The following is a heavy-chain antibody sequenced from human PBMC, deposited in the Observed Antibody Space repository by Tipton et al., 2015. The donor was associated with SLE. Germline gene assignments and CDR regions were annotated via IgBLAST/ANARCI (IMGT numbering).Heavy chain of an antibody. CDR3: ARDLLARGIGPFDI. D-gene: IGHD3-10*01. V-gene: IGHV3-33*01. Sequence: SLRLSCAASGFTFSSYGMHWVRQAPGKGLEWVAVIWYDGSNKYYADSVKGRFTISRDNSKNTLYLQMNSLRAEDTAVYYCARDLLARGIGPFDIWGQGTRVTASS. J-gene: IGHJ3*02. CDR2: IWYDGSNK. CDR1: GFTFSSYG.